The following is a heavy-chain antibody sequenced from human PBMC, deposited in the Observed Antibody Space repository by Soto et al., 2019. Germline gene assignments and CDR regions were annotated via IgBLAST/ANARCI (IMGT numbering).Heavy chain of an antibody. V-gene: IGHV1-46*01. D-gene: IGHD2-15*01. CDR2: INPSGGST. CDR3: ASSVVVAATPFL. Sequence: ASVKVSCKASGYTFTSYYMHWVRQAPGQGLEWMGIINPSGGSTSYAQKFQGRVTMTRDTSTGTVYMELSSLRSEDTAVYYCASSVVVAATPFLWGQGTLVTVSS. CDR1: GYTFTSYY. J-gene: IGHJ4*02.